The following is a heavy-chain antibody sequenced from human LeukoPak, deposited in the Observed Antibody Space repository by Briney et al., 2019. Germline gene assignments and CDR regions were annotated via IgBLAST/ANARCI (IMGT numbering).Heavy chain of an antibody. D-gene: IGHD2-2*01. CDR3: ARRLTQYDCFDP. V-gene: IGHV6-1*01. CDR2: TYYRSTWYN. CDR1: GDSVSSNSVT. J-gene: IGHJ5*02. Sequence: SQTLSLTCAISGDSVSSNSVTWNWIKLSPSRGLEWLGRTYYRSTWYNDYAVSVRGRITVNPDTSKNQFSLHLYSVTPEDTAVYYCARRLTQYDCFDPWGQGILVTVSS.